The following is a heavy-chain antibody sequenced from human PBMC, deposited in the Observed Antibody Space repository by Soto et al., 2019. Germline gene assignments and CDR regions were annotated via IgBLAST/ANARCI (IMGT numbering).Heavy chain of an antibody. CDR1: GGSFSGYY. D-gene: IGHD6-13*01. J-gene: IGHJ6*02. CDR3: ARGRHSSSLGYYYSYYGMDV. CDR2: INHSGST. Sequence: SDTLSLTCAVYGGSFSGYYWSWIRQPPGKGLEWIGEINHSGSTNSNPSLKSRVTISVDTSKNQFSLKLSSVTAADTAVYYCARGRHSSSLGYYYSYYGMDVWGQGTTLTVSS. V-gene: IGHV4-34*01.